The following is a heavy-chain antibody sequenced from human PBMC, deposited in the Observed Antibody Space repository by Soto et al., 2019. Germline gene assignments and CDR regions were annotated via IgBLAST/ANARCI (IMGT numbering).Heavy chain of an antibody. Sequence: GGSLRLSCAASGFTFSSYWMSWVRQAPGKGLEWVANIKQDGSEKYYVDSVKGRFTISRDNAKNSLYLQMNSLRAEDTAVYYCARDQPDIVVVVAAGPEDAFDIWGQGTMVTVSS. V-gene: IGHV3-7*01. CDR3: ARDQPDIVVVVAAGPEDAFDI. D-gene: IGHD2-15*01. J-gene: IGHJ3*02. CDR2: IKQDGSEK. CDR1: GFTFSSYW.